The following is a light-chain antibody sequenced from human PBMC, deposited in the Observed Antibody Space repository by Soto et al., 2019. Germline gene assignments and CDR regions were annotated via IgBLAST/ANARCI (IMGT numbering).Light chain of an antibody. Sequence: QSVLTQPPSASGSPGQSVTISCIGTSSDVGGYNYVSWYQLHPGKAPKLMISEVNKRPSGVPDRFSGSKSGNTASLTVSGLQAEDEADYYCSSYAGSNYWVFGGGTKLTVL. CDR2: EVN. CDR1: SSDVGGYNY. V-gene: IGLV2-8*01. J-gene: IGLJ2*01. CDR3: SSYAGSNYWV.